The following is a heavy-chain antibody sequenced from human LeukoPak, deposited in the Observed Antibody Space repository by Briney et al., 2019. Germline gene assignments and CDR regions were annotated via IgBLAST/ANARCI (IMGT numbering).Heavy chain of an antibody. CDR1: GGSISSSSYY. CDR2: IYYSGST. J-gene: IGHJ6*02. Sequence: SETLSLTCTVSGGSISSSSYYWGWIRQPPGKGLEWIGSIYYSGSTYYNPSLKSRVTISVDTSKNQFSLKLSSVTAADTAVYYCARHDPGYNPNPTSEYYYGMDVWGQGTTVTVSS. D-gene: IGHD5-24*01. V-gene: IGHV4-39*01. CDR3: ARHDPGYNPNPTSEYYYGMDV.